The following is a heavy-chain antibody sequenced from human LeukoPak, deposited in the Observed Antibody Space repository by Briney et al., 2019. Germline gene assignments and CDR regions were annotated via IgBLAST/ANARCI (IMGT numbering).Heavy chain of an antibody. D-gene: IGHD3-16*01. Sequence: ASVKASCKASGGTFSSYTISWVRQAPGQGLEWMGRIIPILGIANYAQKFQGRVTITADKSTSTAYMELSSLRSEDTAVYYCARDGSSGGYYMDVWGKGTTVTVSS. CDR1: GGTFSSYT. CDR3: ARDGSSGGYYMDV. CDR2: IIPILGIA. J-gene: IGHJ6*03. V-gene: IGHV1-69*04.